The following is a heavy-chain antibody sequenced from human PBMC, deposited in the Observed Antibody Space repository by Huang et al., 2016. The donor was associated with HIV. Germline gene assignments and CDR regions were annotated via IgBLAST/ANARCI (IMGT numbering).Heavy chain of an antibody. D-gene: IGHD5-18*01. Sequence: QLQLQESGPGLVKPSETLSLTCTVSGGSISSSSYYWGWIRQPPGKGLEWIGSSYYSGSTYYNPSRKSRVTISVDTSKNQFSLKLSSVTAADTAVYYCGKGYSYRVWDYWGQGTLVTVSS. V-gene: IGHV4-39*01. J-gene: IGHJ4*02. CDR1: GGSISSSSYY. CDR3: GKGYSYRVWDY. CDR2: SYYSGST.